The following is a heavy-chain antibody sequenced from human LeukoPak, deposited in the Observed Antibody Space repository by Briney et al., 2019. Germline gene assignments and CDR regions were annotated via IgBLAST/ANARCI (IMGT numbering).Heavy chain of an antibody. CDR1: GFTFSSYA. V-gene: IGHV3-23*01. D-gene: IGHD2-15*01. J-gene: IGHJ5*02. Sequence: GGSLRLSCAASGFTFSSYAMSWVRQAPGKGLEWGSAISGSGGSTYYADSVKGRFTISRDNSKNTLYLQMNSLRAADTAVYYCAKDSKEGYTWGNWFDPWGQGTLVTVSS. CDR2: ISGSGGST. CDR3: AKDSKEGYTWGNWFDP.